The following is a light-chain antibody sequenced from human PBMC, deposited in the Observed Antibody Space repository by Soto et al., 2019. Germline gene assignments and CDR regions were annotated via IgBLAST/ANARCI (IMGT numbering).Light chain of an antibody. CDR3: QQYSDYSRS. V-gene: IGKV1-5*03. Sequence: DIQMTQSPSTLSASIGDRITISCRASQNIDSWLAWYQQRPGKAPKLLIYSASTLETAVPSRFSGSGSGTDFTLTITSLQPDDFATYYCQQYSDYSRSFGQGTQVEVK. CDR1: QNIDSW. CDR2: SAS. J-gene: IGKJ1*01.